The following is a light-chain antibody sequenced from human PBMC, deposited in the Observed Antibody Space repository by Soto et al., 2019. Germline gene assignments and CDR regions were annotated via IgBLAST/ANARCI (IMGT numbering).Light chain of an antibody. V-gene: IGKV1-39*01. CDR3: QQSYSTLSIT. J-gene: IGKJ5*01. Sequence: DIQMTQSPSTLSASVGDRVTITCRTRQSISSWLAWYQQKPGKAPKLLIYAASSLQSGVPSRFSGSGSGTDFTLTISSLQPEDLATYYCQQSYSTLSITFGQGTRLEI. CDR2: AAS. CDR1: QSISSW.